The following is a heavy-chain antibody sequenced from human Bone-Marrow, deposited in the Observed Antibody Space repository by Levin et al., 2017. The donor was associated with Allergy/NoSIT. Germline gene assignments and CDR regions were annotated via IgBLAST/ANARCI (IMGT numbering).Heavy chain of an antibody. CDR2: ISSSGSTI. V-gene: IGHV3-48*03. D-gene: IGHD3-10*01. J-gene: IGHJ4*02. Sequence: PGGSLRLSCAASGFTFSSYEMNWVRQAPGKGLEWVSYISSSGSTIYYADSVKGRFTISRDNAKNSLYLQMNSLRAEDTAVYYCARAPNMVRESWFDYWGQGTLVTVSS. CDR3: ARAPNMVRESWFDY. CDR1: GFTFSSYE.